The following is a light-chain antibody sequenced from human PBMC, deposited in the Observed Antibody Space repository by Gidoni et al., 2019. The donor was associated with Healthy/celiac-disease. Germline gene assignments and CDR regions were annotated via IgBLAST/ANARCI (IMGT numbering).Light chain of an antibody. Sequence: EIVMTQSSATLSVSPGERATLSCRASHSVSSNLAWYQQKPGKAPRLLIYGASTRATGIPARFSGSGSGTEFTLTISSLQSEDFAVYYCQQYNNWPFTFGPGTKVDIK. V-gene: IGKV3-15*01. J-gene: IGKJ3*01. CDR1: HSVSSN. CDR3: QQYNNWPFT. CDR2: GAS.